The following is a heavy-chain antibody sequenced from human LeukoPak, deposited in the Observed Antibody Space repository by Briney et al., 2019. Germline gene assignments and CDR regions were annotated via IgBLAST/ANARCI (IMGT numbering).Heavy chain of an antibody. CDR1: GGSITNYF. V-gene: IGHV4-59*01. J-gene: IGHJ5*02. CDR2: IYSGGSA. CDR3: ARDREYSSSGLVWFDP. D-gene: IGHD6-6*01. Sequence: PSETLSLTCTVSGGSITNYFWNWIRQPPGKGLEWIGYIYSGGSANYNPSLKSRVTISSDTSKNQFSLDLNSVTAADTAVYYCARDREYSSSGLVWFDPWGHGILVTVSS.